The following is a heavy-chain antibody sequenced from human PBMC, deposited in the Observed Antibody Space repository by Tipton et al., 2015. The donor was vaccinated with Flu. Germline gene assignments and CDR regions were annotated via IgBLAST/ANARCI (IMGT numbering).Heavy chain of an antibody. CDR3: ARGGYNLVY. Sequence: TLSLTCTASGGSMSSYYWSWIRQPAGKGLECIGRIYSSGSTNYNPSLKSRVTMSVDTSKNQFSLRLNSVAAADTAVYYCARGGYNLVYWGQGTLVTVSS. CDR1: GGSMSSYY. CDR2: IYSSGST. D-gene: IGHD5-24*01. J-gene: IGHJ4*02. V-gene: IGHV4-4*07.